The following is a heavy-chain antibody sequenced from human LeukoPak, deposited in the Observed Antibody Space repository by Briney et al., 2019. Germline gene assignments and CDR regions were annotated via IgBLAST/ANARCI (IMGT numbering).Heavy chain of an antibody. Sequence: ASVKVSCKASGFTFSNYGITWVRQAPGQGLEWMGWISTYNDNVHYAQYLQGRVTMTRDTSTNTAYMELRSLRSDDTAVYYCAKPRGGDYYYPMDVWGQGTAVTVSS. V-gene: IGHV1-18*01. CDR1: GFTFSNYG. D-gene: IGHD3-10*01. CDR3: AKPRGGDYYYPMDV. J-gene: IGHJ6*02. CDR2: ISTYNDNV.